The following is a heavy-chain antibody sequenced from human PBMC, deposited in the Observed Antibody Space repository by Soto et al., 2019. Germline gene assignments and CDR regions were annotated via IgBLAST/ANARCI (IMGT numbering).Heavy chain of an antibody. V-gene: IGHV3-74*01. J-gene: IGHJ3*02. CDR1: GFNFNTYW. CDR2: INHDGTNT. D-gene: IGHD2-8*02. CDR3: AKATATGGGAFDI. Sequence: EVQLVESGGGLVQPGGCLRLSCEISGFNFNTYWMHWVRQAPGEGVVWVSRINHDGTNTDYADSVKGRFTISRDSSQNTVYLQMNSLTAGDTALYYCAKATATGGGAFDICGQGTMVTVSS.